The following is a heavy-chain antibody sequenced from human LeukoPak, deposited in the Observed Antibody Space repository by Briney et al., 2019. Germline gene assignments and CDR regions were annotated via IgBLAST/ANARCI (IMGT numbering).Heavy chain of an antibody. Sequence: GGSLRLSCAASGFTISSYEMNWVRQAPGKGLEWVSYISSSGSIIYYADSVKGRFTISRDNAKNSLYLQMNSLRAEDTAVYYCAELGITMIGGVWGKGTTVTISS. V-gene: IGHV3-48*03. D-gene: IGHD3-10*02. CDR3: AELGITMIGGV. J-gene: IGHJ6*04. CDR2: ISSSGSII. CDR1: GFTISSYE.